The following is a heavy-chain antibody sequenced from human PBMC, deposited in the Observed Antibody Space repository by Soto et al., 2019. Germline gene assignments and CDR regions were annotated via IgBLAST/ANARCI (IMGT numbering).Heavy chain of an antibody. CDR1: GFTFSSYW. V-gene: IGHV3-74*01. CDR2: INSDGSRT. Sequence: EVQLVESGGGLVQPGGSLRLSCAASGFTFSSYWMHWVRQAPGKGLVWVSRINSDGSRTDYADSVKGRFTISSDNAKNTLYLEMNSLIAEDTAVYYCARVPTGGYDWNWGQGTLVTVSS. J-gene: IGHJ4*02. CDR3: ARVPTGGYDWN. D-gene: IGHD5-12*01.